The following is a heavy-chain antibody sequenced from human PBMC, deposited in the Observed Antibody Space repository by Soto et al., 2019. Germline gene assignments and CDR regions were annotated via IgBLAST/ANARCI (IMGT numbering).Heavy chain of an antibody. CDR2: ISYDGSNK. J-gene: IGHJ6*02. Sequence: QVQLVESGGGVVQPVRSLRLSCAASGCTFSSYGMHWVRQAPGKGLEWVAVISYDGSNKYYADSVKGRFTISRDNSKNTLYLQMNSLRAEDTAVYYCAKGYRSSVMDVWGQGTTVTVSS. D-gene: IGHD6-6*01. CDR3: AKGYRSSVMDV. V-gene: IGHV3-30*18. CDR1: GCTFSSYG.